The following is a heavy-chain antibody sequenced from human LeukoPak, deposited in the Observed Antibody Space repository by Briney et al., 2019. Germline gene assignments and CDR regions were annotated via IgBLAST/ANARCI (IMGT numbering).Heavy chain of an antibody. CDR3: ARDLLRPSHGDYYYGMDV. Sequence: GGSLRLSCAASGFTFSSYAMLWVRQAPGKGLEWVAVISYDGSNKYYADSVKGRFTISRDNSKNTLYLQMNSLRAEDTAVYYYARDLLRPSHGDYYYGMDVWGQGTTVTVSS. CDR1: GFTFSSYA. V-gene: IGHV3-30-3*01. D-gene: IGHD4-17*01. CDR2: ISYDGSNK. J-gene: IGHJ6*02.